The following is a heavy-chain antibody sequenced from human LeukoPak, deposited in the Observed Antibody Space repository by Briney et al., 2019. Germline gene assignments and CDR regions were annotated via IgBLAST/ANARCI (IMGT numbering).Heavy chain of an antibody. CDR1: GYTFTSYA. CDR3: ARDKDGYNNWFDP. D-gene: IGHD5-24*01. CDR2: INPNSGGT. Sequence: ASVKVSCKASGYTFTSYAMNWVRQAPGQGLEWMGRINPNSGGTNYAQKFQGRVTMTRDTSISTAYMELSRLRSDDTAVYYCARDKDGYNNWFDPWGQGTLVTVSS. J-gene: IGHJ5*02. V-gene: IGHV1-2*06.